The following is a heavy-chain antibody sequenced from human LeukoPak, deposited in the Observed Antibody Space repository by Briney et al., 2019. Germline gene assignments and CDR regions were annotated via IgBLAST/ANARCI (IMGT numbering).Heavy chain of an antibody. J-gene: IGHJ5*02. D-gene: IGHD3-10*01. CDR2: IYPDDSDT. Sequence: GQSLKISCKTSGYSFTTYWIGWVRQMPGTGLEWVGAIYPDDSDTRYSPSFQGQVVISADRSIRTAYLQWNTLKTSDTAMYYCVRQRGASGTINHFDPWGQGTLVTVSS. V-gene: IGHV5-51*01. CDR1: GYSFTTYW. CDR3: VRQRGASGTINHFDP.